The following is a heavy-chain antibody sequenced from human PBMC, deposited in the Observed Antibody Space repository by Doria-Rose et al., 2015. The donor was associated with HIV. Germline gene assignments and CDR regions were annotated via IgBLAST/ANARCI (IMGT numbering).Heavy chain of an antibody. J-gene: IGHJ4*02. V-gene: IGHV2-26*01. CDR3: ARIKSSRWYHKYYFDF. CDR1: GVSLSSPGMG. CDR2: ILSDDER. Sequence: QVTLKESGPVLVKPTETLTLTCTVSGVSLSSPGMGVSWIRQPPGKALEWFAHILSDDERSYKTSLKSRLTISRGTSKSQVVLTMTDMDPVDTATYYCARIKSSRWYHKYYFDFWGQGTLVIVSA. D-gene: IGHD6-13*01.